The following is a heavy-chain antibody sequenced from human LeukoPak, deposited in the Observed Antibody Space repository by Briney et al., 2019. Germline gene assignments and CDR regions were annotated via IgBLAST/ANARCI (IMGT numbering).Heavy chain of an antibody. CDR1: EFTFSSYW. CDR3: ARVGARQILEY. Sequence: GGSLRLSCAASEFTFSSYWMSWVRQAPGKGLEWVANIKQDGGEKYYLDSVKGRFTVSRDNAKNSLYLQMNSLRTEDTAVYYCARVGARQILEYWGQGTLVTVSS. CDR2: IKQDGGEK. V-gene: IGHV3-7*01. D-gene: IGHD4-17*01. J-gene: IGHJ4*02.